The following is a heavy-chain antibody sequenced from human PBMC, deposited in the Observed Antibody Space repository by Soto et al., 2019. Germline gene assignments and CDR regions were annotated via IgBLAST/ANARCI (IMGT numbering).Heavy chain of an antibody. CDR2: IIPILGIA. CDR1: GGTFSSYT. Sequence: SVKVSCKASGGTFSSYTISWVRQAPGQGLEWMGRIIPILGIANYAQKFQGRVTITADKSTSTAYMELSSLRSEDTAVYYCAGIAAATHYYCYYYMDVWGKGTTVTVSS. V-gene: IGHV1-69*02. CDR3: AGIAAATHYYCYYYMDV. D-gene: IGHD6-13*01. J-gene: IGHJ6*03.